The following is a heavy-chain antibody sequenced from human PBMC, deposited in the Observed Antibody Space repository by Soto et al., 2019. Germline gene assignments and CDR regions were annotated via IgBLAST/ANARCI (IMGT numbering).Heavy chain of an antibody. V-gene: IGHV4-59*02. J-gene: IGHJ3*02. CDR3: ARWGHPAVKAFDI. CDR1: GASVNDYY. Sequence: SETLSLTCTVSGASVNDYYWNWVRQPLGKGLEWIGFIHYTGSRIFNPSLQSRVTMSVDVTQNQFSLRLTSVTAADTAIYYCARWGHPAVKAFDIWGQGTTVTVSS. CDR2: IHYTGSR. D-gene: IGHD3-16*01.